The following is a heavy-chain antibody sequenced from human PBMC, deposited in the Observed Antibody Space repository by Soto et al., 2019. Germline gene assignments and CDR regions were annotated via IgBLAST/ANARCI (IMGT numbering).Heavy chain of an antibody. D-gene: IGHD3-16*01. Sequence: QVQLQQWGAGLLRPSETLSLACTLYGGSLSDHSWSWIRQSPGGELEWIGEIDRRGNTNYSPSFNSRVNISVDSSKNELSLSLRSVTATDTALYFCARQRLSMILGGFAPWGQGTQVVVSS. CDR2: IDRRGNT. J-gene: IGHJ5*02. CDR1: GGSLSDHS. CDR3: ARQRLSMILGGFAP. V-gene: IGHV4-34*02.